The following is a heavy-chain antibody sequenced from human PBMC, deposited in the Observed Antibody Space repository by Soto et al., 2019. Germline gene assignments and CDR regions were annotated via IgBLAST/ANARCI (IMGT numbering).Heavy chain of an antibody. D-gene: IGHD3-22*01. J-gene: IGHJ4*02. Sequence: GSLRLSCAASGFTFSSYAMHWVRQAPGKGLEWVAVISYDGSNKYYADSVKGRFTISRDNSKNTLYLQMNSLRAEDTAVYYCARDKNYDSSGYYYRFLDYWGQGTLVTVSS. CDR2: ISYDGSNK. CDR3: ARDKNYDSSGYYYRFLDY. CDR1: GFTFSSYA. V-gene: IGHV3-30-3*01.